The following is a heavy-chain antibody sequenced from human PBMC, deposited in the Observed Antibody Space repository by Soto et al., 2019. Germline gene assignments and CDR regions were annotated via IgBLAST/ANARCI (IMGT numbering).Heavy chain of an antibody. V-gene: IGHV3-23*01. Sequence: GGSLRLSCAASGFTFSSYAMSWVRQAPGKGLEWVSAISGSGGSTYYADSVKGRFTISRDNSKNTLYLQRNGLRAEDTAVYYCAKDPWRGEGRGYAWAPFDYWGQGTLVTVSS. CDR3: AKDPWRGEGRGYAWAPFDY. CDR1: GFTFSSYA. CDR2: ISGSGGST. J-gene: IGHJ4*02. D-gene: IGHD5-12*01.